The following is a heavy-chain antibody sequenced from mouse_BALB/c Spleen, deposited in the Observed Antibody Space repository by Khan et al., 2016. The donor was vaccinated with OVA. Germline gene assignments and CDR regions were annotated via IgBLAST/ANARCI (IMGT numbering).Heavy chain of an antibody. V-gene: IGHV5-9*02. CDR1: GFAFSTYD. D-gene: IGHD3-2*01. Sequence: EVELVESGGGLVKPGGSLKLSCAASGFAFSTYDMSWVRQTPEKRLEWVATISSSGTYTYYSVSVKGRFIISRDNARNTLYLQMSSVRSADTALYTYARDQTAGTTLGFANWGQGTLVTVSA. J-gene: IGHJ3*01. CDR2: ISSSGTYT. CDR3: ARDQTAGTTLGFAN.